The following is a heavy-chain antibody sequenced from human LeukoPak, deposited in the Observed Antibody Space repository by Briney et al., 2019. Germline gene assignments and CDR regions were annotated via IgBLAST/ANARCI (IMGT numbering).Heavy chain of an antibody. J-gene: IGHJ6*03. Sequence: SETLSLTCTVSGGSISSYYWSWIRQPPGKGLEWIGYIYYSGSTNYNPSLKSRVTISVDTSKNQFSLKLSSVTAADTAVYYCARESLGRHYYYMDVWGKGTTVTVSS. CDR1: GGSISSYY. CDR3: ARESLGRHYYYMDV. V-gene: IGHV4-59*01. CDR2: IYYSGST. D-gene: IGHD7-27*01.